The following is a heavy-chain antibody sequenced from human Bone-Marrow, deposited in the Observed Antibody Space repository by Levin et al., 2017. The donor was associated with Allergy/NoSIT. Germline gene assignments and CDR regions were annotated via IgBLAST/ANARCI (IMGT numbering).Heavy chain of an antibody. V-gene: IGHV5-51*01. CDR2: IHPSDSET. CDR3: ARQKISYFDS. J-gene: IGHJ4*02. CDR1: GYRFTSNW. Sequence: GESLKISCKGSGYRFTSNWIAWVRQMPGKGLEWMVIIHPSDSETTYSPSFQGQVTISVDKSINTAYLQWASVKASDTAIYYCARQKISYFDSWGQGTLVTVSS.